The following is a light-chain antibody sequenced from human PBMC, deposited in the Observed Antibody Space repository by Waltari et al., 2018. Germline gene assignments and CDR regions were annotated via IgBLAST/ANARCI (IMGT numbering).Light chain of an antibody. V-gene: IGKV4-1*01. CDR3: QQFYSLPVT. CDR1: QSVLYSSNNKNY. J-gene: IGKJ4*01. Sequence: DIVMTQSPDSLAVSLGERATINCKSSQSVLYSSNNKNYVAWYQQKPGQPPKLLVYWASTRESGVPDLFSGSGSGTDFSLTISSLQAGDVAVYYCQQFYSLPVTFGGGTNVEIK. CDR2: WAS.